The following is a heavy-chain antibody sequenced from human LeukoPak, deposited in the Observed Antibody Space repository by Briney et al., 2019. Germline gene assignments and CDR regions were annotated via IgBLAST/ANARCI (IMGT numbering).Heavy chain of an antibody. V-gene: IGHV3-21*04. J-gene: IGHJ3*02. CDR1: GFTFSSYS. D-gene: IGHD1-26*01. CDR2: ISSSGTYI. Sequence: PGGSLRLSCAASGFTFSSYSMNWVRQAPGKGLEWVSSISSSGTYIYYADSVKGRFTISRDNSKNTLYLQMNSLRAEDTAVYYCAKVVGAKGGAFDIWGQGTMVTVSS. CDR3: AKVVGAKGGAFDI.